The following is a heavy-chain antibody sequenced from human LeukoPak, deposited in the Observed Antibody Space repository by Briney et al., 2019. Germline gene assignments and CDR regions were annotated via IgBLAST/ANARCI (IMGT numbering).Heavy chain of an antibody. CDR1: GGTFSSHA. J-gene: IGHJ6*03. V-gene: IGHV1-69*13. D-gene: IGHD6-13*01. CDR2: IIPIFSTP. Sequence: SVKVSCKASGGTFSSHAISWVRLAPGQGLEWMGGIIPIFSTPNYAQKFQGRVTINADESTSTAYMELSSLRSEDTAVYYCGRCIPAAGRVNCYYMDVWGTGTTVTISS. CDR3: GRCIPAAGRVNCYYMDV.